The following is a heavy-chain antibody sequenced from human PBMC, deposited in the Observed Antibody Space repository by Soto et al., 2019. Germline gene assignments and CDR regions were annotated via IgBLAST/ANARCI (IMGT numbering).Heavy chain of an antibody. CDR3: ARPYYYDSSGKAVDY. V-gene: IGHV5-10-1*01. CDR1: GYSFTSYW. D-gene: IGHD3-22*01. CDR2: IDPSDSHT. J-gene: IGHJ4*02. Sequence: PGESLKISCKGSGYSFTSYWISWVRQMPGKGLEWMGRIDPSDSHTNYSPSFQGHVTISADKSISTAYLQWSSLKASDTAMYYCARPYYYDSSGKAVDYWGQGTLVTVSS.